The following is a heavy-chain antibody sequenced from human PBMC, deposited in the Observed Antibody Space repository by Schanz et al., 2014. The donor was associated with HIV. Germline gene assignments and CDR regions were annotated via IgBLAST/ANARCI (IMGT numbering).Heavy chain of an antibody. J-gene: IGHJ3*01. CDR2: ITPDGSVT. CDR3: RVFKGAFDV. V-gene: IGHV3-74*01. Sequence: DVQLVESGGGLIQPGESLRLSCVASGFTFGTKWMYWVRQGPGKGLAWVSYITPDGSVTYADSVKGRFTTSRDSSKNTLFLQMNSLRVEDTATYYCRVFKGAFDVWGQGTMVTVSS. D-gene: IGHD6-13*01. CDR1: GFTFGTKW.